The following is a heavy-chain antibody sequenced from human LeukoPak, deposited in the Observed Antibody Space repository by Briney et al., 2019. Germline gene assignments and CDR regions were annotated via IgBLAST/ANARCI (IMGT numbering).Heavy chain of an antibody. V-gene: IGHV3-74*01. CDR3: ARAYCSSTSCHRGYYFDY. Sequence: GGSLRLSCAASGFAFSSYWMHWVRQAPGKGLVWVSRINNDGSTTDYADSVKGRFTISRDNAKNTLYLQMNSLRAEDTAVYYCARAYCSSTSCHRGYYFDYWGQGTLVTVSS. J-gene: IGHJ4*02. D-gene: IGHD2-2*01. CDR2: INNDGSTT. CDR1: GFAFSSYW.